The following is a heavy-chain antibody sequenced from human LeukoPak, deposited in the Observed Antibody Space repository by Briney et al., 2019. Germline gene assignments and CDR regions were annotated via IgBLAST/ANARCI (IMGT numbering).Heavy chain of an antibody. CDR3: ARDCSGTSCYDY. Sequence: SETLSLTCTVSGXSISSYYWSWIRQPPGKGLEWIGYIYYSGSTNYNPSLKSRVTISVDTSKNQFSLKLSSVTAADTAVYYCARDCSGTSCYDYWGQGTLVTVSS. D-gene: IGHD2-15*01. V-gene: IGHV4-59*01. J-gene: IGHJ4*02. CDR1: GXSISSYY. CDR2: IYYSGST.